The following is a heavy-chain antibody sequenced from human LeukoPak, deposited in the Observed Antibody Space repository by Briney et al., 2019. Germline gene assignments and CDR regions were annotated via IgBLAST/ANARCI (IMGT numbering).Heavy chain of an antibody. CDR2: INWNGGST. Sequence: GGSLRLSCAASGFTFDDYGMSWVRQAPGKGLGWVSGINWNGGSTGYADSVKGRFTISRDNAKNSLYLQMNSLRAEDTALYYCARSSIAAHAFDIWGQGTMVTVSS. V-gene: IGHV3-20*04. D-gene: IGHD6-6*01. J-gene: IGHJ3*02. CDR1: GFTFDDYG. CDR3: ARSSIAAHAFDI.